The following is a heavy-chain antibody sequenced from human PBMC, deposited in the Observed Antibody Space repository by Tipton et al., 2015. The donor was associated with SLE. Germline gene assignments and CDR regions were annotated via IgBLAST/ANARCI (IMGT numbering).Heavy chain of an antibody. Sequence: SLRLSCAASGFTFSNAWMSWVRQAPGKGLEWVGRIKSKTDGGTTDYAAPVKGRFTISRDDSKNTLYLQMNSLKTEDTAVYYCTTTYYYDSGYFDLWGRGTLVTVSS. D-gene: IGHD3-10*01. V-gene: IGHV3-15*01. CDR1: GFTFSNAW. CDR2: IKSKTDGGTT. J-gene: IGHJ2*01. CDR3: TTTYYYDSGYFDL.